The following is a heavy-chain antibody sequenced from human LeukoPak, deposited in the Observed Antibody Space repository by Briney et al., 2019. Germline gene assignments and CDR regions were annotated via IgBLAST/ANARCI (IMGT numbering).Heavy chain of an antibody. CDR3: ARGPQYYYDSSGYTKKDFDY. J-gene: IGHJ4*02. D-gene: IGHD3-22*01. Sequence: SETLSLTCTVSGGSISNSSYYWGWIRQPPGKGLEWIGSIYYSGSTNYNPSLKSRVTISVDTSKNQFSLKLSSVTAADTAVYYCARGPQYYYDSSGYTKKDFDYWGQGTLVTVSS. V-gene: IGHV4-39*07. CDR1: GGSISNSSYY. CDR2: IYYSGST.